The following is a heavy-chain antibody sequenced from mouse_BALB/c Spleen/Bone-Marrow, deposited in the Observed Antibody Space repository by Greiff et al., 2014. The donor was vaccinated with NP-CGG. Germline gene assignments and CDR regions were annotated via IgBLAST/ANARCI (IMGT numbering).Heavy chain of an antibody. CDR2: FYPGSGSI. CDR3: ARHESYGNYLYFDV. CDR1: GYTFTEYI. J-gene: IGHJ1*01. Sequence: VKVVESGAGLVKPGASVKLSCKASGYTFTEYIIHWVKQRSGQGLEWIGWFYPGSGSIKYNEKFKDKATLTADKSSSTVYMELSRLTSEDSAVYFCARHESYGNYLYFDVWGAGTTVTVSS. D-gene: IGHD2-10*02. V-gene: IGHV1-62-2*01.